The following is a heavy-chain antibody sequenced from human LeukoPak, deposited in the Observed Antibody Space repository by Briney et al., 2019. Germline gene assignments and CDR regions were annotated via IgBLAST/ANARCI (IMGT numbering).Heavy chain of an antibody. J-gene: IGHJ5*02. V-gene: IGHV1-2*02. D-gene: IGHD6-13*01. Sequence: GASVKVSCKASGYTFTGYYMHWVRQAPGQGLEWMGSINPNSGGTNYAQKFKGRITRTSDTSISTAYLELSRLRSDDTDVYYCARERRRTVAAAGTNWFDPWGQGTLVTVSS. CDR3: ARERRRTVAAAGTNWFDP. CDR1: GYTFTGYY. CDR2: INPNSGGT.